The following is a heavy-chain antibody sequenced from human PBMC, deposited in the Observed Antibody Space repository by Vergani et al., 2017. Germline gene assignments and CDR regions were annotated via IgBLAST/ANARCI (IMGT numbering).Heavy chain of an antibody. D-gene: IGHD4-17*01. CDR3: AKVRAKLDYGDFPDY. CDR2: IWYDGSNK. Sequence: QVQLVESGGGVVQPGRSLRLSCAASGFTFSSYGMHWVRQAPGKGLEWVAVIWYDGSNKYYADSVKGRFTISRDNSKNTLYLQMNSLRAEDTAVYYCAKVRAKLDYGDFPDYWGQGTLVTVSS. V-gene: IGHV3-33*06. CDR1: GFTFSSYG. J-gene: IGHJ4*02.